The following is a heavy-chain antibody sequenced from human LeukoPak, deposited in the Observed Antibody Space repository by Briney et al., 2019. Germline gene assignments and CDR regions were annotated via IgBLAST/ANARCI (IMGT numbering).Heavy chain of an antibody. CDR1: GGSISSYY. CDR2: IYYSGST. J-gene: IGHJ4*02. D-gene: IGHD1-26*01. V-gene: IGHV4-59*01. Sequence: SETLSLTCTVSGGSISSYYWSWIRQPPGKGLEWIGYIYYSGSTNYNPSLKSRVTISVGTSKNQFSLKLSSVTAADTAVYYCARAVGATTKLDYWGQGTLVTVSS. CDR3: ARAVGATTKLDY.